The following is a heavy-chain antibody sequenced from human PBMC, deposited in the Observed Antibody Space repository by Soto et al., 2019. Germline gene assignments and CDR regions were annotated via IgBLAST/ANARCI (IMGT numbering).Heavy chain of an antibody. CDR2: IVVGSGNT. Sequence: SVKVSCKASGFSFTSSAVQWVRQARGQRLEWIGWIVVGSGNTNYAQKFQERVTITRDMSTSTAYMELSSLRSEDTAVYYCAADRGDSSGYSDYWGQGTLVTVSS. D-gene: IGHD3-22*01. CDR1: GFSFTSSA. V-gene: IGHV1-58*01. J-gene: IGHJ4*02. CDR3: AADRGDSSGYSDY.